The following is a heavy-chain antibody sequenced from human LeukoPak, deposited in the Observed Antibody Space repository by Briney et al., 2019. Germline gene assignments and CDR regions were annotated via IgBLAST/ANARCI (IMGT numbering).Heavy chain of an antibody. V-gene: IGHV3-30-3*01. D-gene: IGHD6-6*01. J-gene: IGHJ4*02. CDR2: ISYDGSNK. CDR3: AREAEYRSSSEDFDY. CDR1: GFTFSSYA. Sequence: GGSLRLSCAASGFTFSSYAMHWVRQAPGKGLEWVAVISYDGSNKYYADSVKGRFTISRDNSKNTLYLQMNSLRSDDTAVYYCAREAEYRSSSEDFDYWGQGTLVTVSS.